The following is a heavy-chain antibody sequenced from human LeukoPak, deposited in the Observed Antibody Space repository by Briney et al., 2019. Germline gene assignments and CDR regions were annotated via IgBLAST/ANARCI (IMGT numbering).Heavy chain of an antibody. D-gene: IGHD3-22*01. CDR3: ARERGDSSGSLDY. CDR1: GGTFSSYA. CDR2: IIPIFGTA. V-gene: IGHV1-69*13. Sequence: SVKVSCKASGGTFSSYAISWVRQAPGQGLEWMGGIIPIFGTANYAQKFQGRVTITADESTSTAYMELSSLRSEDTAVYYCARERGDSSGSLDYWGQGTLVTVSS. J-gene: IGHJ4*02.